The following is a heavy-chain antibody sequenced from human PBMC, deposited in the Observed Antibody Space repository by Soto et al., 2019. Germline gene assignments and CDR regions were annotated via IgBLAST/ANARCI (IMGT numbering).Heavy chain of an antibody. CDR1: GFTVSSNY. CDR3: ARVSSGLWFDP. V-gene: IGHV3-53*04. CDR2: IYSGGST. D-gene: IGHD6-19*01. J-gene: IGHJ5*02. Sequence: EVQLVESGGGLVQPGGSLRLSCAASGFTVSSNYMSWVRQAPGKGLEWVSVIYSGGSTYYADSVKGRFTISRHNSKNTLDLQMNSLRAEDTAVYYCARVSSGLWFDPWGQGTLVTVSS.